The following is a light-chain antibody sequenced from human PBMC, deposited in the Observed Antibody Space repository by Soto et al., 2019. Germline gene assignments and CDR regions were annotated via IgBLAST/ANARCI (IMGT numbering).Light chain of an antibody. J-gene: IGKJ2*03. CDR3: QQCYVAPYS. V-gene: IGKV1-39*01. CDR2: AAS. CDR1: QSISSY. Sequence: EIMMTQSPPPLSVSQEERATLPCGASQSISSYLDWYQQKPGEAPKLLIYAASTIHSGVPARFTGSGSETDFTLTIRSLQPEDFATYYCQQCYVAPYSFGQGTKVDIK.